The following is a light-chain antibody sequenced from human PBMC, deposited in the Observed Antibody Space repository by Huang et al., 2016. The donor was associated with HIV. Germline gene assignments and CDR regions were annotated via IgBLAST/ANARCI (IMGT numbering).Light chain of an antibody. J-gene: IGKJ5*01. CDR1: QSLLYSLNNKNY. V-gene: IGKV4-1*01. CDR2: WAS. CDR3: QQYYRNPQT. Sequence: DIVMTQSPDSLSVSPGEMATIDCKSSQSLLYSLNNKNYLAWFQQKPGRPPKLLLYWASTRESGIPERFSGSGSGTDFTLTINNLQPEDVATYYCQQYYRNPQTFGQGT.